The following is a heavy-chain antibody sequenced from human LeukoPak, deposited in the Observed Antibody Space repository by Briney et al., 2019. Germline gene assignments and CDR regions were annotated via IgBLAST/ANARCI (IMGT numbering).Heavy chain of an antibody. J-gene: IGHJ5*02. D-gene: IGHD2-15*01. Sequence: GASVKVSCKASGGTFSSYAISWVRQAPGQGLEWMGGIIPIFGTANYAQKFQGRVTMTRDTSISTAYMELSRLRSDDTAVYYCARSYPKYCSGGSCYSLGGWFDPWGQGTLVTVSS. CDR2: IIPIFGTA. CDR3: ARSYPKYCSGGSCYSLGGWFDP. V-gene: IGHV1-69*05. CDR1: GGTFSSYA.